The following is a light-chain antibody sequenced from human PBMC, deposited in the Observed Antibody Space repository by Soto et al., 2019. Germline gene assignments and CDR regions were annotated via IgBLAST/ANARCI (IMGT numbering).Light chain of an antibody. Sequence: EIVLTQSPGTLSSSPGESATLSCRASQNVGTSNLAWFQQKPGQAPKVLIYGTSNRATGIPDRSSGSGSGTDFTLTISRLEPEDFAVYYCQQYGNSPRTFGQGTKGEIK. J-gene: IGKJ1*01. V-gene: IGKV3-20*01. CDR1: QNVGTSN. CDR2: GTS. CDR3: QQYGNSPRT.